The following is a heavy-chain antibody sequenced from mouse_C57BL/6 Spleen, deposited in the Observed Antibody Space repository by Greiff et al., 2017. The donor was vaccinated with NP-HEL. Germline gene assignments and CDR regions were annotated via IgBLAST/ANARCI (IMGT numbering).Heavy chain of an antibody. Sequence: EVQLQQSGPELVKPGASVKMSCKASGYTFTDYNMHWVKQSHGKSLEWIGYINPNNGGTSYNQKFKGKATLTVNKSSSTAYMERRSLTSEDSAVYYCARQEGWGDFDYWGQGTTLTVSS. V-gene: IGHV1-22*01. CDR1: GYTFTDYN. D-gene: IGHD1-1*02. CDR3: ARQEGWGDFDY. J-gene: IGHJ2*01. CDR2: INPNNGGT.